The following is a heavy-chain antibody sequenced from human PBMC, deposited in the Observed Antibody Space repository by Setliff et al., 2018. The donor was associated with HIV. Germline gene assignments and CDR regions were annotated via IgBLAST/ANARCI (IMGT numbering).Heavy chain of an antibody. Sequence: GGSLRLSCAASGFTFSAYAFSWVRQAPGKGLEWVSTSGNGGIIVYTDSVKGRFTMSRDNSKDTLFLVLTSLRPEDTAVYYCAKQVSGYFDYWGQGALVTVSS. V-gene: IGHV3-23*01. J-gene: IGHJ4*02. CDR2: SGNGGII. D-gene: IGHD3-10*01. CDR1: GFTFSAYA. CDR3: AKQVSGYFDY.